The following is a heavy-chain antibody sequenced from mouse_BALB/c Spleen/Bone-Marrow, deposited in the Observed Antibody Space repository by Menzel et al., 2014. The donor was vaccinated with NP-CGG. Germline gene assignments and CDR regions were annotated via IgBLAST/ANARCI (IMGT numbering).Heavy chain of an antibody. CDR1: GYTFTSYW. D-gene: IGHD2-14*01. J-gene: IGHJ2*01. CDR3: AYYRYDVNY. V-gene: IGHV1S41*01. CDR2: FAPGSGST. Sequence: DLVKPGASVKLSCKASGYTFTSYWINWIKQRPGQGLEWIGRFAPGSGSTYYNEMFKGKAILTVDTSSSTAYIQLSSLSSEESAVYFCAYYRYDVNYWGQGTTLTVSS.